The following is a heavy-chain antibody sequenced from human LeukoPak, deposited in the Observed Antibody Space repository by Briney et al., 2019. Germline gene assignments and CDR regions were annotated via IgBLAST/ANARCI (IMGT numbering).Heavy chain of an antibody. V-gene: IGHV4-59*12. CDR1: GGSISSYY. J-gene: IGHJ3*02. D-gene: IGHD3-10*01. Sequence: SETLSLTCTVSGGSISSYYWSWIRQPPGKGLEWIGYIYYSGSTNYNPSLKSRVTISVDTSKNQFSLKLSSVTAADTAVYYCARVGDGEGAFDIWGQGTMVTVSS. CDR2: IYYSGST. CDR3: ARVGDGEGAFDI.